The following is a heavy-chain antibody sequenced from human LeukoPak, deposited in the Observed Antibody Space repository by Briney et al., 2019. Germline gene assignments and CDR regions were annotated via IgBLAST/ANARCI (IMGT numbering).Heavy chain of an antibody. CDR2: IYYSGST. Sequence: SETLSLTCTVSGGSISSGGYYWSWGRQHPGKGLEWIGYIYYSGSTYYNPSLKSRVTISVDTSKNRFSLKLSSVTAADTAVYYCARWADIGLDYWGQGTLVTVSS. J-gene: IGHJ4*02. V-gene: IGHV4-31*03. CDR3: ARWADIGLDY. CDR1: GGSISSGGYY.